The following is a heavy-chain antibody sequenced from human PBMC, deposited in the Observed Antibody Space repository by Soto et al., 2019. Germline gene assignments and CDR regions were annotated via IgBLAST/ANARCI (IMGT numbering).Heavy chain of an antibody. CDR3: GRRAGEQPVLDYWHFDL. D-gene: IGHD6-13*01. J-gene: IGHJ2*01. CDR2: IYPGDSDA. CDR1: GYSFTNYW. Sequence: ESMKLSCKASGYSFTNYWIAWVRQMPGRGLEWMGFIYPGDSDARDSPSFQGQVTISADKSISTAYLQWSSLKASDTARDYCGRRAGEQPVLDYWHFDLSGAGTRVTVFS. V-gene: IGHV5-51*01.